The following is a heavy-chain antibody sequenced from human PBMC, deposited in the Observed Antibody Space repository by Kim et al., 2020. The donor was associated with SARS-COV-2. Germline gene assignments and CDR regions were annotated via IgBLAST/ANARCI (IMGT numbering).Heavy chain of an antibody. Sequence: SETLSLTCTVSGGSISSGGYYWSWIRQHPGKGLEWIGYIYYSGSTYYNPSLKSRVTISVDTSKNQFSLKLSSVTAADTAVYYCAVGSVAGVFDYWGQGTLVTVSS. CDR1: GGSISSGGYY. J-gene: IGHJ4*02. CDR3: AVGSVAGVFDY. D-gene: IGHD6-19*01. V-gene: IGHV4-31*03. CDR2: IYYSGST.